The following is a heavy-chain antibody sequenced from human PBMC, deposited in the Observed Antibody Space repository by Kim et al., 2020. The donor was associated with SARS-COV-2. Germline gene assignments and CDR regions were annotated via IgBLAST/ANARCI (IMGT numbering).Heavy chain of an antibody. CDR3: ARGREGYCSGGSCYYFDY. J-gene: IGHJ4*02. D-gene: IGHD2-15*01. CDR1: GGSISSYY. CDR2: IYYSGST. V-gene: IGHV4-59*01. Sequence: SETLSLTCTVSGGSISSYYWSWIRQPPGKGLEWIGYIYYSGSTNYNPSLKSRVTISVDTSKNQFSLKLSSVTAADTAVYYCARGREGYCSGGSCYYFDYWGQGTLVTVSS.